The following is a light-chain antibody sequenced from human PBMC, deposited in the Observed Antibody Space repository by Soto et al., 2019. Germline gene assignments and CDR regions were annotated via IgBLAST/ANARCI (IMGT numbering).Light chain of an antibody. J-gene: IGKJ1*01. CDR2: DAS. V-gene: IGKV3-11*01. Sequence: ELVLTQSPATLSLSPGERATLSCRASQSVSSYLAWYQQQPGQAPRLLIYDASNRATGIPARFSGSGSGTDFTLTISSLEPEDFAVYYCQQRSNWTFGQGTKEEIK. CDR3: QQRSNWT. CDR1: QSVSSY.